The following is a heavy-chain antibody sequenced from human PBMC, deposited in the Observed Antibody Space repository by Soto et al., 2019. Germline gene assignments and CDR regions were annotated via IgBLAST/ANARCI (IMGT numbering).Heavy chain of an antibody. J-gene: IGHJ2*01. Sequence: TFRSYAMRWVRQAPGKGLQWVSEISGSGGSTYYADSVKGRFTISRDNSKNTLYLQMNSLRAEDTAVYYCAKDTAPYYYDSSGDYWYFDLWGRGTLVTAPQ. D-gene: IGHD3-22*01. CDR2: ISGSGGST. CDR3: AKDTAPYYYDSSGDYWYFDL. CDR1: TFRSYA. V-gene: IGHV3-23*01.